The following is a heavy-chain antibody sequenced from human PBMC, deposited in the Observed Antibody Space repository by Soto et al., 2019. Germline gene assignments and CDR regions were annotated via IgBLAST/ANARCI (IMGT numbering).Heavy chain of an antibody. J-gene: IGHJ5*02. CDR2: ISGSSTYI. CDR3: ARDRAYGESEVTEFDP. Sequence: PGGSLRLSCAASGFTFSSYNMNWVRQAPGEGLEWVSSISGSSTYIYYAVSVKGRFTVSRDNAKNSLYLQMNSLRAEDTAVYYCARDRAYGESEVTEFDPWGQGTLVTVSS. CDR1: GFTFSSYN. D-gene: IGHD4-17*01. V-gene: IGHV3-21*01.